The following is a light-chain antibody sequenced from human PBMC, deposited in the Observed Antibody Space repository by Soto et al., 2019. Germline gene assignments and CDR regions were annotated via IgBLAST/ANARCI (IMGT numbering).Light chain of an antibody. CDR3: GTWSSGLSTYV. CDR2: DNN. CDR1: TSDIGNNY. J-gene: IGLJ1*01. V-gene: IGLV1-51*01. Sequence: QSVLTQPPPVSAAPGQKVIISCSGSTSDIGNNYVSWYQHLPGTAPKLLIYDNNKRPSGIPDRFSGSKSGTSAALGITGLQTGDEAEYYCGTWSSGLSTYVFGTGTKLTVL.